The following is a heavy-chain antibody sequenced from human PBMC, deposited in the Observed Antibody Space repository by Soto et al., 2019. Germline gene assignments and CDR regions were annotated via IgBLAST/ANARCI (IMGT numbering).Heavy chain of an antibody. CDR3: ARDRPNYYDSSGYYYGFPMGAFDI. V-gene: IGHV1-46*01. J-gene: IGHJ3*02. D-gene: IGHD3-22*01. Sequence: ASVKVSCKASGYTFTSYYMHWVRQAPGQGLEWMGIINPSGGSTSYAQKFQGRVTMTRDTSTSTVYMELSSLRSEDTAVYYCARDRPNYYDSSGYYYGFPMGAFDIWGQ. CDR1: GYTFTSYY. CDR2: INPSGGST.